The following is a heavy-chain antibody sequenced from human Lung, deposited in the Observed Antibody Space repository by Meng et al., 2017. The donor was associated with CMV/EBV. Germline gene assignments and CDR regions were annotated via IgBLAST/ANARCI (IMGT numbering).Heavy chain of an antibody. V-gene: IGHV3-7*01. CDR1: GFTFSGFW. Sequence: GESLKISCAASGFTFSGFWMSWVRQAPGKGLEWVANINQDGGDKYYVGSVTGRFTISRDNAKNLVYLQLNSLRVEDTAIYYCARGSGMWFDPWGQGTLVTVSS. CDR3: ARGSGMWFDP. J-gene: IGHJ5*02. CDR2: INQDGGDK.